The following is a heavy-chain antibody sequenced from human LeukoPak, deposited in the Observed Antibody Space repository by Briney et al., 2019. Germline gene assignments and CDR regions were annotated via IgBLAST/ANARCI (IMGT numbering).Heavy chain of an antibody. D-gene: IGHD3-10*01. CDR3: AKDLWYYGSGSYYNTGYYYYGMDV. V-gene: IGHV3-30*18. J-gene: IGHJ6*04. Sequence: GRSLRLSCAASGFTFSSYGMHWVRQATGKGLEWVAVISYDGSNKYYADSVKGRFTISRDNSKNTLYLQMNSLRAEDTAVYYCAKDLWYYGSGSYYNTGYYYYGMDVWGKGTTVTVSS. CDR2: ISYDGSNK. CDR1: GFTFSSYG.